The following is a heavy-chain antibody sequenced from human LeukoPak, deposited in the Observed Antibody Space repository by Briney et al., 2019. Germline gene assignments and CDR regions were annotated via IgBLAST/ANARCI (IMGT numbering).Heavy chain of an antibody. Sequence: PGRSLRLSCAVSGFTFSSYGMHCVRQAPGKGLEWVAVISDDGSNKNYADSVKGRFTISRDNSNNTLYLQMNSLRAEDTAVYYCAKDRETTASGTFDYWGQGTLVTVSS. CDR3: AKDRETTASGTFDY. CDR2: ISDDGSNK. V-gene: IGHV3-30*18. D-gene: IGHD6-13*01. CDR1: GFTFSSYG. J-gene: IGHJ4*02.